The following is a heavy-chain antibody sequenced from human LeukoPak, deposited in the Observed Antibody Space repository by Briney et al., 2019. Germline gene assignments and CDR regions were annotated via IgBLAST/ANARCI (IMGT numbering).Heavy chain of an antibody. D-gene: IGHD2-15*01. CDR2: ISYDGSNK. CDR3: AKSRGGTIDY. V-gene: IGHV3-30*18. J-gene: IGHJ4*02. CDR1: GFTFSSYG. Sequence: GRSLRLSCAASGFTFSSYGMHWVRQAPGKGLEWVAVISYDGSNKYYADSVKGRFTISRDNSKNTLYLQMNSPRAEDTAVYYCAKSRGGTIDYWGQGTLVTVSS.